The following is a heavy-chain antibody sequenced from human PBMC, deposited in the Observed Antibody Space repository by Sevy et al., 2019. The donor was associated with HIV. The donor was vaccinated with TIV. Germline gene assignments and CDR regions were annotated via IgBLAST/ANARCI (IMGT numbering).Heavy chain of an antibody. D-gene: IGHD5-12*01. J-gene: IGHJ6*02. CDR1: GFTFITYD. CDR3: TRSEGYSDYGMDV. Sequence: GGSLRLSCAASGFTFITYDMHWVRHVTGKGLKWVSGVGPAGDTFYPGSVKGRFANSKENAKNSLYLQTNNLSAGDTDVYYCTRSEGYSDYGMDVWGQGTTVTVSS. V-gene: IGHV3-13*01. CDR2: VGPAGDT.